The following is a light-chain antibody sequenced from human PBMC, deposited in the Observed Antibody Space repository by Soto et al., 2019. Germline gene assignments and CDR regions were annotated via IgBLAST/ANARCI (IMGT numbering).Light chain of an antibody. CDR3: QTWGTGIRV. J-gene: IGLJ3*02. Sequence: QSVLTQSPSASAYLGASVKLTCTLSSGHSTYAIAWHQQRPEKGPRYLMKVNRDGSHTKGDGIPDRFSGSSSGAERYLTISSLQSEDEADYYCQTWGTGIRVFGGGTQLIVL. CDR1: SGHSTYA. CDR2: VNRDGSH. V-gene: IGLV4-69*01.